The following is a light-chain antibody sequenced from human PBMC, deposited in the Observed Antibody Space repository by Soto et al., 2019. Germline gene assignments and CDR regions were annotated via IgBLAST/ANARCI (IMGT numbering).Light chain of an antibody. CDR1: QSISSW. J-gene: IGKJ2*01. Sequence: DIQMTQSPSTLSASVGDRVTITCRASQSISSWLAWYQQKPGKAPKLLIYDASSLESGVPSRFSGSGSGTELTLTISSLQPDDFATYYCQQYNSYTLFGQGTKLEIK. CDR3: QQYNSYTL. V-gene: IGKV1-5*01. CDR2: DAS.